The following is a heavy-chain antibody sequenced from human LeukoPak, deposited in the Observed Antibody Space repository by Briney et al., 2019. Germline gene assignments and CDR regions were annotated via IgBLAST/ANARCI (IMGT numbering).Heavy chain of an antibody. CDR2: ISSSSSYI. V-gene: IGHV3-21*01. CDR1: GFIFSSYS. Sequence: PGGSLRLSCAASGFIFSSYSMNWVRQAPGKGLERVSSISSSSSYIYYADSVKGRFTISRDNAKNSLYLQMNSLRAEDTAVYYCAFSYYYDSSGQTMGYWGQGTLVTVSS. D-gene: IGHD3-22*01. J-gene: IGHJ4*02. CDR3: AFSYYYDSSGQTMGY.